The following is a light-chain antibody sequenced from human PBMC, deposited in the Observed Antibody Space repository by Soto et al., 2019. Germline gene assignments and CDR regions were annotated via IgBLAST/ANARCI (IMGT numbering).Light chain of an antibody. CDR3: CSYAGSSTFAV. CDR2: EGS. V-gene: IGLV2-23*03. Sequence: QSVLTQPASVSGSPGQSITISYTGTSSDVGSYNLVSWYQQHPGKAPKLMIYEGSKRPSGVSNRFSGSKSGNTASLTISGLQAEDEADYYCCSYAGSSTFAVFGGGTKLTVL. CDR1: SSDVGSYNL. J-gene: IGLJ3*02.